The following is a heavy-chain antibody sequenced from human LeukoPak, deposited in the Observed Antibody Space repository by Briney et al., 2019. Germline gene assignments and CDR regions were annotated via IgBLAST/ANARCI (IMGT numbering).Heavy chain of an antibody. CDR3: ARDLGYCSGGSCYSGAFDI. Sequence: GGSLRLSCAASGFTFSSYSMNWVRQAPGKGLEWVSSISSSSSYIYYADSVKGRFTISRDNAKNSLYLQMNSLRAEDTAVYYCARDLGYCSGGSCYSGAFDIWGQGTMVTVSS. D-gene: IGHD2-15*01. CDR1: GFTFSSYS. CDR2: ISSSSSYI. J-gene: IGHJ3*02. V-gene: IGHV3-21*01.